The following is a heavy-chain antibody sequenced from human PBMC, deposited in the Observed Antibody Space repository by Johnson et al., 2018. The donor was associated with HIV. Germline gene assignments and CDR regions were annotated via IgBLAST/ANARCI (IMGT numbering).Heavy chain of an antibody. V-gene: IGHV3-64*01. D-gene: IGHD3-10*01. CDR2: IGSTGGGT. Sequence: VYLVESGGGLVQPGESLRLSCAASGFTFSSYAMHWVRQAPGEGLEYVSGIGSTGGGTYYAKSVKGSFNISREHYKNRLYLQMGSLRVEDMAVYYCARLRGAFDIWGQGTMVTVSS. J-gene: IGHJ3*02. CDR3: ARLRGAFDI. CDR1: GFTFSSYA.